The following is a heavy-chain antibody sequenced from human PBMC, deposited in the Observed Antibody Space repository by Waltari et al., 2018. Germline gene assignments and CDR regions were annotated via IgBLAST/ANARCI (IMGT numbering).Heavy chain of an antibody. CDR2: FSGSGGST. CDR1: GFTFNNYA. CDR3: AKVQGSYYYYGMDV. Sequence: EVQLVESGGGLVQPGGSLRRSCAASGFTFNNYAMSWVRQAPGKGLEWVSVFSGSGGSTYYADSVKGRFTISRDNSKNMLYLQMNSLRAEDTAVYYCAKVQGSYYYYGMDVWGQGTTVTVSS. D-gene: IGHD6-19*01. J-gene: IGHJ6*02. V-gene: IGHV3-23*04.